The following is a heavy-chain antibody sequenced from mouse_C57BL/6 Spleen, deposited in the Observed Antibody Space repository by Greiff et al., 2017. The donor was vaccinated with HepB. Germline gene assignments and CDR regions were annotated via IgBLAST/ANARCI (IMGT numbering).Heavy chain of an antibody. D-gene: IGHD1-1*01. CDR2: IRNKANGYTT. CDR3: ARYIRDYGSPLYAMDY. CDR1: GFTFTDYY. V-gene: IGHV7-3*01. J-gene: IGHJ4*01. Sequence: EVKVVESGGGLVQPGGSLSLSCAASGFTFTDYYMSWVRQPPGKALEWLGFIRNKANGYTTEYSASVKGRFTISRDNSQSILYLQMNALRAEDSATYYCARYIRDYGSPLYAMDYWGQGTSVTVSS.